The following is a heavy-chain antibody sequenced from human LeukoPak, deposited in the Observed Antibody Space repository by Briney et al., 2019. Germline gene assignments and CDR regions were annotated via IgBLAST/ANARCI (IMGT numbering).Heavy chain of an antibody. CDR1: GYTVTSYG. Sequence: ASVKVSCKASGYTVTSYGISWVRQAPGQGLEWMGWISAYNGNTNYAQKLQGRVTMTTDTSTSTAYMELRSLRSDDTAVYYCARVRIDYGGNSGVLGAFDIWGQGTMVTVSS. V-gene: IGHV1-18*01. CDR2: ISAYNGNT. CDR3: ARVRIDYGGNSGVLGAFDI. D-gene: IGHD4-23*01. J-gene: IGHJ3*02.